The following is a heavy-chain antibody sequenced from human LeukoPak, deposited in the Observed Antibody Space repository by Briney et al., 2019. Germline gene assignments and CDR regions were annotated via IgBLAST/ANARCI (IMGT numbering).Heavy chain of an antibody. CDR2: INHSGST. D-gene: IGHD1-20*01. J-gene: IGHJ4*02. CDR1: GGSFSGYY. CDR3: ARVRYNWNGGYFDY. V-gene: IGHV4-34*01. Sequence: PSETLSLTCAVYGGSFSGYYWSWIRQPPGKGLEWIGEINHSGSTNYNPSLKSRVTISVDTSKNRFSLKLSSVTAADTAVYYCARVRYNWNGGYFDYWGQGTLVTVSS.